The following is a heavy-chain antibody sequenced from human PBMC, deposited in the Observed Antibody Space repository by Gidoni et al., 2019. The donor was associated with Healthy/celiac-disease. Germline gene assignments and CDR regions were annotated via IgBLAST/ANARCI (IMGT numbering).Heavy chain of an antibody. CDR3: ARGHSGYDLGFDY. CDR1: GFTVSSNY. D-gene: IGHD5-12*01. V-gene: IGHV3-53*01. Sequence: EVQLVESGGGLLQPGGSLRLSCAAPGFTVSSNYMSWVRQAPGKGLEWVSVIYSGGSTYYADSVKGRFTISRDNSKNTLYLQMNSLRAEDTAVYYCARGHSGYDLGFDYWGQGTLVTVSS. J-gene: IGHJ4*02. CDR2: IYSGGST.